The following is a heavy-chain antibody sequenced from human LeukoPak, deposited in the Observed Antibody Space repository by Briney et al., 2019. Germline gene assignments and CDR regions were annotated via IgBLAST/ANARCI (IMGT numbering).Heavy chain of an antibody. D-gene: IGHD5-12*01. Sequence: ASVKVSCKASGYTFTDYYIHWVRQAPGQGLEWMAWMNPNSGGTSYAQKFQGRVTMTRDTSISTAYMELSRLRSDDTAVYYCARGDIVATTTLDYWGQGTLVTVSS. CDR3: ARGDIVATTTLDY. V-gene: IGHV1-2*02. CDR1: GYTFTDYY. CDR2: MNPNSGGT. J-gene: IGHJ4*02.